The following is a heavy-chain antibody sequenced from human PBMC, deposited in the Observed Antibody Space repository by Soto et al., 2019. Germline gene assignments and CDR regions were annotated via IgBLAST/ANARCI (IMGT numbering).Heavy chain of an antibody. CDR3: AREDWNYSRDYYYYGMDV. CDR1: GFTFSSYG. J-gene: IGHJ6*02. V-gene: IGHV3-33*01. D-gene: IGHD1-7*01. CDR2: IWYDGSNK. Sequence: QPGGSLRLSCAASGFTFSSYGMHWVRQAPGKGLEWVAVIWYDGSNKYYADSVKGRFTISRDNSKNTLYLQMNSLRAEDTAVYYCAREDWNYSRDYYYYGMDVWGQGTTVTVSS.